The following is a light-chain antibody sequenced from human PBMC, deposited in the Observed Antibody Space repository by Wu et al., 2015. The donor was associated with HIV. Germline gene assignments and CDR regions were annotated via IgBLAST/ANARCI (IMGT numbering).Light chain of an antibody. CDR2: GAS. V-gene: IGKV1-9*01. CDR3: QQSYSDFLT. J-gene: IGKJ4*01. CDR1: QGINNY. Sequence: QLTQSPDSLSASVGDRVTITCRASQGINNYLAWYQQKPGTAPKLLIYGASTLQGGVPSRFSGSGSGTDFTLTISSLEPEDFATYYCQQSYSDFLTFGGGTRVEVK.